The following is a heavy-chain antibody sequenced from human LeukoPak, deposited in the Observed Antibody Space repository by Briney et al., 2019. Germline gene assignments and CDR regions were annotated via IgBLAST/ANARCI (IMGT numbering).Heavy chain of an antibody. J-gene: IGHJ3*01. CDR2: ITNSGSTT. V-gene: IGHV3-48*03. D-gene: IGHD1-1*01. CDR3: VRGGGPSYKYNAFDV. Sequence: GGSLRLSCIVSGFSSSIFEMNWVRQAPGKGLEWVSYITNSGSTTDYADSVKGRFTISRDNAKNSLYLQMSSLRAEDTAVYYCVRGGGPSYKYNAFDVWGQGTMVTVSS. CDR1: GFSSSIFE.